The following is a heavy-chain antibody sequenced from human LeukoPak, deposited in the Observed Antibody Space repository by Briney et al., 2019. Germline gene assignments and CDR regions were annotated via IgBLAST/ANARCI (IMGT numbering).Heavy chain of an antibody. V-gene: IGHV3-7*01. CDR2: INSDGSEG. D-gene: IGHD3-10*01. CDR3: ARAGGRGHFDY. Sequence: GGSLRLSCAVSGFTFSGFWMSWSRQAPGKGLEWVASINSDGSEGYYADVVKGRFTISRDNAKNSLYLQMNSLRADDTAVYYCARAGGRGHFDYWGQGTLVPVSS. CDR1: GFTFSGFW. J-gene: IGHJ4*02.